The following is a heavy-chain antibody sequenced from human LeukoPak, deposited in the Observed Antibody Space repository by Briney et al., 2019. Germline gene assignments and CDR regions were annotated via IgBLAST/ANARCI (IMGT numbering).Heavy chain of an antibody. CDR1: GFTFSSYW. V-gene: IGHV3-7*01. Sequence: GGSLRLSRAASGFTFSSYWMSWVRQAPGKGLEWVANIKQDESDKYYVDSVKGRFTISRDNAKNSLYLQMNSLRAEDTAVYYCARDKIEGPTKLDYWGQGILVTVSS. D-gene: IGHD1-1*01. J-gene: IGHJ4*02. CDR3: ARDKIEGPTKLDY. CDR2: IKQDESDK.